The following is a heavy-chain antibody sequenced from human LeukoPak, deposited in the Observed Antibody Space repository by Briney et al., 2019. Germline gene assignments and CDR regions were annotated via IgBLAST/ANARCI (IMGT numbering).Heavy chain of an antibody. J-gene: IGHJ3*01. CDR2: INAGNGNT. CDR3: ASRHYCTNGVCTEIPDAFDV. D-gene: IGHD2-8*01. V-gene: IGHV1-3*01. Sequence: ASVKVSCKASGYTFTSYAMHWVRQAPGQRLEWMGWINAGNGNTKYSQKFQGRVTITRDTSASTAYMELSSLRSEDTAVYYCASRHYCTNGVCTEIPDAFDVWGQGTMVTVSS. CDR1: GYTFTSYA.